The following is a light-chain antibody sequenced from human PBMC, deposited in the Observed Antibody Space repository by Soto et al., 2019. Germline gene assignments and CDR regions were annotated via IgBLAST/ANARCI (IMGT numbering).Light chain of an antibody. CDR1: SSDVGYYKY. CDR2: DVS. J-gene: IGLJ1*01. V-gene: IGLV2-8*01. Sequence: QSVLTQPPSASGSPGQSVTISCTGTSSDVGYYKYVSWYQQFPDKAPKVLIYDVSQRPSGVPDRFSGSKSGNTASLTISGLQPEDEADYYCTSYGGKNNFVFGSGTKVTVL. CDR3: TSYGGKNNFV.